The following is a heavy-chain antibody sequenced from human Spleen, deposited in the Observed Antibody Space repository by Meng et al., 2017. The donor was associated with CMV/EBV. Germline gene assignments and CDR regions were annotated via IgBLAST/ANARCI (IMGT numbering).Heavy chain of an antibody. D-gene: IGHD3-22*01. CDR3: TRDIYYSCGSGCYYFDY. CDR1: GFIASGYS. Sequence: GESLKISCAASGFIASGYSFNWFRQTPGRGLEWVSSIDVTGTWASYADSVKGRFTISRDNAKSSLSLQMNSLRAEDTALYYCTRDIYYSCGSGCYYFDYWGQGTLVTVSS. J-gene: IGHJ4*02. V-gene: IGHV3-21*06. CDR2: IDVTGTWA.